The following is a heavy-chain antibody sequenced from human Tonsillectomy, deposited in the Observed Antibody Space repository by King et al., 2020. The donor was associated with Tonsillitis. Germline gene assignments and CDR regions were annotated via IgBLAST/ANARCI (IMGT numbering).Heavy chain of an antibody. CDR1: GYTFTSYY. CDR3: ARETAAIGPDYFAY. V-gene: IGHV1-46*01. J-gene: IGHJ4*02. CDR2: IYPSGGSA. Sequence: QLVQSGAEVKKPGASVKVSCKASGYTFTSYYMNWVRQAPGQGLEWMGIIYPSGGSASYAQKFQGRVTMTRDTSTSTVYMELRSLRSEDTAVYFCARETAAIGPDYFAYWGQGPPVTVSS. D-gene: IGHD5-18*01.